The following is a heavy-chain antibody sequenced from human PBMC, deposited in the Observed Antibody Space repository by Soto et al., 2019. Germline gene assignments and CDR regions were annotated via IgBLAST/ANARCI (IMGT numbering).Heavy chain of an antibody. V-gene: IGHV3-23*01. CDR3: TKNALQGAVDGPNWSDP. D-gene: IGHD6-19*01. CDR1: GFTFSNYA. J-gene: IGHJ5*02. CDR2: ISGSGGST. Sequence: GGSLRLSCAASGFTFSNYAMNWVRQAPGKGLEWVSAISGSGGSTYYADSVKGRLTISRDNSKNTLYVQMNSLRAEDTAVYYCTKNALQGAVDGPNWSDPWGQGTLVTVSS.